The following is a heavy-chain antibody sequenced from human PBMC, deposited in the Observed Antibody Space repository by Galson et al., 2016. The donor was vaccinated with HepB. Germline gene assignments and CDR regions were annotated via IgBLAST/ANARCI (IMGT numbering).Heavy chain of an antibody. Sequence: SLRLSCAASGFTFSINAMSWVRQAPGKGLEVVSSISRSGDSTYYADSVKGRFIISRDNTKNTLSLQMNSLRAEDTAVYYCVQGSTAPAVWGKGSTVTVSS. D-gene: IGHD2-2*01. CDR2: ISRSGDST. J-gene: IGHJ6*04. V-gene: IGHV3-23*01. CDR3: VQGSTAPAV. CDR1: GFTFSINA.